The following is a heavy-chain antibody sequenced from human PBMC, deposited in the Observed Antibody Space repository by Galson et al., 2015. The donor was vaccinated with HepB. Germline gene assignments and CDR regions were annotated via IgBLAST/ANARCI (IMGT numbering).Heavy chain of an antibody. CDR3: ASRPTSAAGPFDY. V-gene: IGHV5-51*03. CDR2: IYPFDSDT. CDR1: GHSVTNYW. Sequence: QSGAEVKKPGESLKISCKASGHSVTNYWIGWVRQMPGKGLELMGIIYPFDSDTTYSPSFQGQVTISADKSINTAYLQWSSLKASDTAMYFCASRPTSAAGPFDYWGQGTL. J-gene: IGHJ4*02. D-gene: IGHD6-13*01.